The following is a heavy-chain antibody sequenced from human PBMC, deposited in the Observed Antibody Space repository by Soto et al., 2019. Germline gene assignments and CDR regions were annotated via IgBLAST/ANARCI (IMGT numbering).Heavy chain of an antibody. V-gene: IGHV1-18*01. D-gene: IGHD4-17*01. J-gene: IGHJ4*02. CDR1: GYTFPTST. CDR2: IKAYSGNT. Sequence: QLQLVQSGAEAKKPGASVKVSCKASGYTFPTSTISWVRQAPGQGLEWMGWIKAYSGNTNYAQKLQGRVTMTTDTSKNTAYMELRSLTTDDTAIYYCAIADYGDDDYWGQGTLVTVSS. CDR3: AIADYGDDDY.